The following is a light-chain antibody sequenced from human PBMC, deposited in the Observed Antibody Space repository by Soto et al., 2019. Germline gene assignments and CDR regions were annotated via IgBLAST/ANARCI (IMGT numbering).Light chain of an antibody. V-gene: IGKV3-15*01. Sequence: EIVMTQSPATLSVSPGERATLSCRASQSVSSNLAWYQQKPGQAPRLLIYGASTRATGIPARFSGSWSGTEFTLTISSLQSEDFAVYYCQQYNNWPPLVTFGGGTKVEIK. CDR1: QSVSSN. J-gene: IGKJ4*01. CDR2: GAS. CDR3: QQYNNWPPLVT.